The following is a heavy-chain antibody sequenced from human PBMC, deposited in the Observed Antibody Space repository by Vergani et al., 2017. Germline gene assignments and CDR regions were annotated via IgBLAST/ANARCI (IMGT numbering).Heavy chain of an antibody. CDR3: ARDNYYDSSGYFYYYGMDV. Sequence: QVQLVESGGGLVKPGGSLRLSCAASGFTFSDYYMSWIRQAPGKGLEWVSYISSSGSTIYYADSVKSRITINPDTSKNQFSLQLNSVTPEDTAVYYCARDNYYDSSGYFYYYGMDVWGQGTTVTVSS. CDR1: GFTFSDYY. J-gene: IGHJ6*02. CDR2: ISSSGSTI. V-gene: IGHV3-11*04. D-gene: IGHD3-22*01.